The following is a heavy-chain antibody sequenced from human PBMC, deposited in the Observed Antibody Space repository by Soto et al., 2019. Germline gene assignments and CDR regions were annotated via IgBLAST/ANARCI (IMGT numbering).Heavy chain of an antibody. CDR3: ARDGPWLLWFGETIDY. Sequence: QVQLVQSGAEVKKPGASVKVSCKASGYTFTSYGISWVRQAPGQGLEWMGWISAYNGNTNYAQKLQGRVTMTTDTSPSTAYMELRSRRSDDTAVYYCARDGPWLLWFGETIDYWGQGTLVTVSS. D-gene: IGHD3-10*01. CDR1: GYTFTSYG. J-gene: IGHJ4*02. V-gene: IGHV1-18*01. CDR2: ISAYNGNT.